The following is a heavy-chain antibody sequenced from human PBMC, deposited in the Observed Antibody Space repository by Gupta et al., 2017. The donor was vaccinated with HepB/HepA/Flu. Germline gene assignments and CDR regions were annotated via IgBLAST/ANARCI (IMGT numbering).Heavy chain of an antibody. CDR2: INDDGSTI. J-gene: IGHJ4*02. V-gene: IGHV3-74*01. CDR1: GFTFSTSW. D-gene: IGHD6-19*01. Sequence: EVQLVESGGDSVQPGGSLRLSCAGSGFTFSTSWVHWVRQGPGKGLEWLSRINDDGSTIDYADSVKGRFTISRDNAKNTLYLQMNSLRAEDTAVYYCAKAGSWRFDYWGQGTLVTVSS. CDR3: AKAGSWRFDY.